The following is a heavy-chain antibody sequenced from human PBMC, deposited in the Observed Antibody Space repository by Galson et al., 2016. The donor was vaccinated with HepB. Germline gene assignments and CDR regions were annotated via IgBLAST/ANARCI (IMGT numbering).Heavy chain of an antibody. CDR3: ARDQRHLGGWYSSSWGDY. D-gene: IGHD6-13*01. CDR2: ISYSSGSDI. J-gene: IGHJ4*02. V-gene: IGHV3-21*01. Sequence: SLRLSCAASGFSFSDYSMNWVRQAPGKGLEWVSSISYSSGSDIYYADSVKGRFTISRDNAKNSMDLQMNGLRAEDTAVYYCARDQRHLGGWYSSSWGDYWGQGTLVTVSS. CDR1: GFSFSDYS.